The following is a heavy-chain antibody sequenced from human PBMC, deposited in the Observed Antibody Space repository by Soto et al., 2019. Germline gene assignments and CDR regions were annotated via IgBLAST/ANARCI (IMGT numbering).Heavy chain of an antibody. CDR2: IWFDGSNE. CDR1: GFTFSNHG. V-gene: IGHV3-33*06. Sequence: QVQLVESGGGVVQPGRSLRLSCVASGFTFSNHGMHWVRQAPGKGLEWVAVIWFDGSNEFYADSVKGRFTISRDNSRNTLYVQIDSLRAEQTGVYYWAKGGNLGFGEYYLDYWGQGTLVTVSS. J-gene: IGHJ4*02. CDR3: AKGGNLGFGEYYLDY. D-gene: IGHD3-10*01.